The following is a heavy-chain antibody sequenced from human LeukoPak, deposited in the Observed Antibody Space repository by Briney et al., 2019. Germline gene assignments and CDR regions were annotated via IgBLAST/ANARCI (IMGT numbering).Heavy chain of an antibody. CDR1: GYTFTGYH. J-gene: IGHJ6*02. V-gene: IGHV1-2*02. CDR3: ARGGMFYSDGLDV. D-gene: IGHD2-21*01. CDR2: INPNSGGT. Sequence: ASVKVSCKASGYTFTGYHIHWVRQAPGQGLEWMGWINPNSGGTNCAQKFQGRVTMTRDTSTSTVYMELSSLRSEDTAVYYCARGGMFYSDGLDVWGQGTAVTVSS.